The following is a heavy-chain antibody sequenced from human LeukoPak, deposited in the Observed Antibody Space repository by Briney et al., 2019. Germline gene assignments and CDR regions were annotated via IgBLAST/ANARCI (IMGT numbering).Heavy chain of an antibody. V-gene: IGHV3-30*02. CDR3: AKIQGYYFDY. CDR1: GFTFSSYG. D-gene: IGHD5-18*01. J-gene: IGHJ4*02. CDR2: IRYDGSNK. Sequence: GGSLRLSCAASGFTFSSYGMHWVRQAPDKGLEWVAFIRYDGSNKYYADSVKGRFTISRDNSKNTLYLQMISLRAEDTAVYYCAKIQGYYFDYWGQGTLVTVSS.